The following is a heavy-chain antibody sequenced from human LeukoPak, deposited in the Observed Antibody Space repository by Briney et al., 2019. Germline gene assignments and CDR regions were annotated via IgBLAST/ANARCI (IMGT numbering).Heavy chain of an antibody. V-gene: IGHV4-34*01. D-gene: IGHD6-13*01. CDR3: AGSIAAAGSFDP. CDR1: GGSFSGYY. J-gene: IGHJ5*02. Sequence: SETLSLTCAVYGGSFSGYYWSWTRQPPGKGLEWIGEINHSGSTNYNPSLKSRVTISVDTSKNQFSLKLSSVTAADTAVYYCAGSIAAAGSFDPWGQGTLVTVSS. CDR2: INHSGST.